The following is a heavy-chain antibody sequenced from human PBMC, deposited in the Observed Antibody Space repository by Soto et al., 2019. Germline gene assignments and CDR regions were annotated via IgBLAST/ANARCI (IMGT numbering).Heavy chain of an antibody. J-gene: IGHJ4*02. D-gene: IGHD6-19*01. CDR1: GFTFSSYW. Sequence: SGGSLRVSCAASGFTFSSYWMSWVRQAPWKGLEWVANIKQDGSEKYYVDSVKGRFTISRDNAKNSLYLQMNSLRAEDTAVYYCARDWGIAVAAFDYWGQGTLVTVSS. V-gene: IGHV3-7*01. CDR2: IKQDGSEK. CDR3: ARDWGIAVAAFDY.